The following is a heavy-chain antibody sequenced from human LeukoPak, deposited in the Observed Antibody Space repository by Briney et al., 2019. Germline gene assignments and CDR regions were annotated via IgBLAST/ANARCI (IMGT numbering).Heavy chain of an antibody. J-gene: IGHJ4*02. CDR1: GFPFSTYR. CDR2: ISSSSSTI. CDR3: ARDLVDGSGSYAY. Sequence: PGGSLRLSCAASGFPFSTYRMNWVRQAPGKGLEWVSYISSSSSTIYYADSVKGRFTISRDNAKNSLYLQMNSLRDEDTAVYYCARDLVDGSGSYAYWGQGTLVTVSS. V-gene: IGHV3-48*02. D-gene: IGHD3-10*01.